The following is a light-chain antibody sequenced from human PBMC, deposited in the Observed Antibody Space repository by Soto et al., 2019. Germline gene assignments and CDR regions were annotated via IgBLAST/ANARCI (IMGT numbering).Light chain of an antibody. J-gene: IGKJ1*01. CDR3: KQKISNPWP. V-gene: IGKV1-5*01. CDR2: DAS. CDR1: QSISSW. Sequence: DIQMTQSPSTLSASVGDRVTITCRASQSISSWLAWYQQKPGKAPKLLIYDASSLESGVPSRFSGSGSGTEFPLPIAGRQPDDFATYSGKQKISNPWPFGQGTRWIS.